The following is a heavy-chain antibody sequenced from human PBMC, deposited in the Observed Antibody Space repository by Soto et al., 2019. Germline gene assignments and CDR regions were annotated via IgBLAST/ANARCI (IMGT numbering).Heavy chain of an antibody. CDR2: IYTSGST. Sequence: ASETLSLTCTVSGGSISSYYWSWIRQPAGKGLEWIGRIYTSGSTNYNPSLKSRVTMSVDTSKNQFSLKLSSVTAADTAVYYCARDQAWYSSGWYWSWLDPWGQGTLVTVSS. CDR3: ARDQAWYSSGWYWSWLDP. J-gene: IGHJ5*02. D-gene: IGHD6-19*01. CDR1: GGSISSYY. V-gene: IGHV4-4*07.